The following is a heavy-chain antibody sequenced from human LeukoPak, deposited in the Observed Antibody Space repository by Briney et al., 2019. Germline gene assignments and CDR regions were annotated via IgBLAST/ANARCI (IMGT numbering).Heavy chain of an antibody. Sequence: PSETLSLTCTASGGSISSYYWSWIRQPPGKGLEWIGYIYYSGSTNYNPSLKSRVTISVDTSKNQFSLKLSSVTAADTAVYYCAREIHDYGSYYFDYWGQGTLVTVSS. CDR1: GGSISSYY. D-gene: IGHD4-17*01. J-gene: IGHJ4*02. CDR2: IYYSGST. CDR3: AREIHDYGSYYFDY. V-gene: IGHV4-59*01.